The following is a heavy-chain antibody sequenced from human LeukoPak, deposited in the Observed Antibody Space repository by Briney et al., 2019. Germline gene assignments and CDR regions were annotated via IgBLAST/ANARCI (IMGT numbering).Heavy chain of an antibody. CDR1: GFTFSSYG. J-gene: IGHJ4*02. V-gene: IGHV3-33*01. D-gene: IGHD6-19*01. CDR2: IWYDGSNK. CDR3: ARWISGWNFDY. Sequence: GSLRLSCAASGFTFSSYGMHWVRQAPGKGLEWVAVIWYDGSNKYYADSVKGRFTISRDNSKNTLYLQMNSLRAEDTAVYYCARWISGWNFDYWGQGTLVTVSS.